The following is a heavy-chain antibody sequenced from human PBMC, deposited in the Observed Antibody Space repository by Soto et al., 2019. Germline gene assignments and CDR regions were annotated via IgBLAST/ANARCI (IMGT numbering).Heavy chain of an antibody. CDR2: IYYSGST. CDR3: ARQWSGVVIRRWFHP. D-gene: IGHD3-22*01. Sequence: SETLSLTCTVSGGSISSSSYYWGWIRQPPGKGLEWIGSIYYSGSTYYNPSLKSRVTISVDTSKNQFSLKLSSVTAADTAVYFCARQWSGVVIRRWFHPWGQGTLVTVSS. CDR1: GGSISSSSYY. V-gene: IGHV4-39*01. J-gene: IGHJ5*02.